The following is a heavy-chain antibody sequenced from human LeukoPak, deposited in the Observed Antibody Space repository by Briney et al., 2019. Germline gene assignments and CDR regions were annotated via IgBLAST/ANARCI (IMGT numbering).Heavy chain of an antibody. CDR2: IYPADSDT. CDR1: GYRFTSYW. J-gene: IGHJ3*02. Sequence: GESLKVSCKGSGYRFTSYWFGWVRQMPGKGLEWMGIIYPADSDTRYSPSSQGQVTISADKSISTAYLQWSSLKASDTAMYYCAGRSATKRDAFDIWGQGTMVTVSS. V-gene: IGHV5-51*01. CDR3: AGRSATKRDAFDI. D-gene: IGHD2-8*01.